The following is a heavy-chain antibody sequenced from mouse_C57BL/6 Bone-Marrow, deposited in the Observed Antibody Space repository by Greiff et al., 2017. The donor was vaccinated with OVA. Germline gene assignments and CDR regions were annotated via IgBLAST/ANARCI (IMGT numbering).Heavy chain of an antibody. D-gene: IGHD1-1*01. J-gene: IGHJ4*01. CDR3: TRGITTVVAIYYYAMDY. CDR2: ISSGGDYI. Sequence: EVQGVESGEGLVKPGGSLKLSCAASGFTFSSYAMSWVRQTPEKRLEWVAYISSGGDYIYYADTVKGRFTISRDNARNTLYLQMSSLKSEDTAMYYCTRGITTVVAIYYYAMDYWGQGTSVTVSS. CDR1: GFTFSSYA. V-gene: IGHV5-9-1*02.